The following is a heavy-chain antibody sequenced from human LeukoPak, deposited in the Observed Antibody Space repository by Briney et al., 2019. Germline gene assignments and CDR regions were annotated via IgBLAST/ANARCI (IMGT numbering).Heavy chain of an antibody. CDR1: GFTFSSYA. CDR2: ISYDGSNK. Sequence: PGGSLRLSCAASGFTFSSYAMHWVRQAPGKGLEWVAVISYDGSNKYYADSVKGRFTISRDNSKNTLYLQMNSLRAEDTAVYYCARVFQAVDIWGQGTMVTVSS. V-gene: IGHV3-30-3*01. J-gene: IGHJ3*02. CDR3: ARVFQAVDI. D-gene: IGHD2-21*01.